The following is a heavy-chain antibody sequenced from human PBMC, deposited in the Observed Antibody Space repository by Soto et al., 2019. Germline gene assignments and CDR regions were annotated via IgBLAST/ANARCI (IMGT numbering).Heavy chain of an antibody. CDR1: GGSISSGGYY. CDR2: IYYSGST. J-gene: IGHJ5*02. V-gene: IGHV4-31*03. CDR3: ARDKVTTAAGQFDP. D-gene: IGHD6-13*01. Sequence: SETLSLTCTVSGGSISSGGYYWSWIRQHPGKGLEWIGYIYYSGSTYYNPSLKSRVTISVDTSKNQFSLKLSSVTAADTAVYYCARDKVTTAAGQFDPWGQGTLVTVSS.